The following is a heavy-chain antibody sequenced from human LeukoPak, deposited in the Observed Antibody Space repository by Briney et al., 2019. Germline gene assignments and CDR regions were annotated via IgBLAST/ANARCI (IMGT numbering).Heavy chain of an antibody. V-gene: IGHV1-69*05. D-gene: IGHD2-2*01. CDR3: ARLRPVGYCSSTSCPGAFDI. CDR1: GGTFSSYA. J-gene: IGHJ3*02. Sequence: SVKVSCKASGGTFSSYAISWARQAPGQGLEWMGGIIPIFGTANYAQKFQGRVTITTDESTSTAYMELSSLRSEDTAVYYCARLRPVGYCSSTSCPGAFDIWAKGQWSPSLQ. CDR2: IIPIFGTA.